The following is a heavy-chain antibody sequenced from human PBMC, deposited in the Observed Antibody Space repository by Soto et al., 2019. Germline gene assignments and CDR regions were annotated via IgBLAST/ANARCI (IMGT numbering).Heavy chain of an antibody. CDR3: ARVVGYCSSSSCYASGAFDI. D-gene: IGHD2-2*01. V-gene: IGHV1-18*01. CDR2: ISAYNGNT. J-gene: IGHJ3*02. CDR1: GYTFTSYG. Sequence: ASVKVSCKASGYTFTSYGISWVRQAPGQGLEWMGWISAYNGNTNYAQKLQGRVTMTTDTSTSTAYMELRSLRSDDTAVYYCARVVGYCSSSSCYASGAFDIWGQGTMVTVSS.